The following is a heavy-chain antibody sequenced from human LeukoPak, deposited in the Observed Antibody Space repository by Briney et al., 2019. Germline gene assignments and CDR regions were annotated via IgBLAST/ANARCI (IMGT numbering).Heavy chain of an antibody. CDR3: ARDYSRYFDF. CDR1: GYTFTVYD. V-gene: IGHV1-2*02. CDR2: INPNSGGT. Sequence: ASVKVSFKASGYTFTVYDIYWVRQAPGQGLEWMGWINPNSGGTDYTQKFQGRVTMTRDTSISTAYKELSRLRSDDTAVYYCARDYSRYFDFWGQGTLVTVSS. D-gene: IGHD4-11*01. J-gene: IGHJ4*02.